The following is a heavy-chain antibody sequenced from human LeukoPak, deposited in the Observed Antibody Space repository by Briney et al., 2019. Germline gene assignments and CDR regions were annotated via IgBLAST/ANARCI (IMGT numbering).Heavy chain of an antibody. D-gene: IGHD1-20*01. Sequence: PGGSLRLSCAASGFTFSSYSMNWVRQAPGKGLGWVSSISSSSSYIYYADSVKGRFTISRDNAKNSLYLQMNSLRAEDTAVYYCASWGYNWNYGDYWGQGTLVTVSS. CDR1: GFTFSSYS. CDR3: ASWGYNWNYGDY. J-gene: IGHJ4*02. V-gene: IGHV3-21*01. CDR2: ISSSSSYI.